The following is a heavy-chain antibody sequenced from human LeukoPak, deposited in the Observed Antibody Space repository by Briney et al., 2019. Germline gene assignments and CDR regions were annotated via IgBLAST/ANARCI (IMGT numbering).Heavy chain of an antibody. Sequence: QSGGSLRLSCAASGFTFSTYAMHWVRQAPGKGLEWVAVIWYDGSNKYYGDSVKGRLTISTDNSKNTLFLQMNSLRAEDTAVYYCAREADCSGGGCYRGAFDIWGQGTMVAVSS. CDR1: GFTFSTYA. CDR3: AREADCSGGGCYRGAFDI. V-gene: IGHV3-33*01. J-gene: IGHJ3*02. CDR2: IWYDGSNK. D-gene: IGHD2-15*01.